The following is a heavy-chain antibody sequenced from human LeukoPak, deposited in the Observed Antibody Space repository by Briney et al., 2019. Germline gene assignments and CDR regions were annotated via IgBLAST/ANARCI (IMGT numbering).Heavy chain of an antibody. V-gene: IGHV3-21*01. CDR3: ARDFSPYYYDSSGPGDS. CDR1: GFTFSSYS. CDR2: ISSSSSYI. J-gene: IGHJ5*01. Sequence: GGSLRLSCAASGFTFSSYSMNWDRQAPGKGLEWVSSISSSSSYIYYADSVKGRFTISRDNAKNSLYLQMNSLRAEDTAVYYCARDFSPYYYDSSGPGDSWGQGTLVTVSS. D-gene: IGHD3-22*01.